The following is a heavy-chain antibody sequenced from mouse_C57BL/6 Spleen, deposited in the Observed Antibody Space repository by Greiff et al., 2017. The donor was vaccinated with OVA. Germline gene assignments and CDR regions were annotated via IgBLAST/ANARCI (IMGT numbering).Heavy chain of an antibody. V-gene: IGHV2-2*01. D-gene: IGHD1-1*01. J-gene: IGHJ1*03. CDR1: GFSLTSYG. Sequence: QVHVKQSGPGLVQPSQSLSITCTVSGFSLTSYGVHWVRQSPGKGLEWLGVIWSGGSTDYNAAFISRLSISKDNSKSQVFFKMNSLQADDTAIYYCARNYYYGTHWYFDVWGTGTTVTVSS. CDR3: ARNYYYGTHWYFDV. CDR2: IWSGGST.